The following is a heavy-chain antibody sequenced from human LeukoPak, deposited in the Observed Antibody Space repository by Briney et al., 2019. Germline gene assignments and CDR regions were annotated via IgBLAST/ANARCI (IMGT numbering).Heavy chain of an antibody. CDR2: IYYSGST. CDR1: GGSISSYY. CDR3: AREYSSSWAFDY. D-gene: IGHD6-13*01. V-gene: IGHV4-59*01. Sequence: SETLSLTCTVSGGSISSYYWSWIRQPPGKGLEWIGYIYYSGSTNYNPSLKSRVTISVDTSKNQFSLKLSSVTAADTAVYYCAREYSSSWAFDYWGQGTLVTVSS. J-gene: IGHJ4*02.